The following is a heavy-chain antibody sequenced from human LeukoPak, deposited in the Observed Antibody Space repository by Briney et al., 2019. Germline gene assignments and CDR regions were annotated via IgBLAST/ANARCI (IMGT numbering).Heavy chain of an antibody. D-gene: IGHD6-13*01. Sequence: SETLSLTCAVCGGSFSGYYWSWIRQPPGKGLEWIGEINHSGSTNYNPSLKSRVTISVDTSKNQFSLKLGSVTAADTAVYYCAGYSSSWYLGYFDYWGQGTLVTVSS. CDR2: INHSGST. CDR1: GGSFSGYY. V-gene: IGHV4-34*01. J-gene: IGHJ4*02. CDR3: AGYSSSWYLGYFDY.